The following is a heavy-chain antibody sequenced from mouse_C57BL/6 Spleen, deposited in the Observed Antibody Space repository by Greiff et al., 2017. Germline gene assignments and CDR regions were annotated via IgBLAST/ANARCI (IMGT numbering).Heavy chain of an antibody. CDR1: GFSFNTYA. D-gene: IGHD1-1*02. CDR3: VRHYGGSYAMDY. Sequence: EVQLVESGGGLVQPKGSLKLSCAASGFSFNTYAMNWVRQAPGKGLEWVARIRSKSNNYATYYADSVKDRFTISRDDSESMLYLQMNNFKTEDTAMYYCVRHYGGSYAMDYWGQGTSVTVSS. CDR2: IRSKSNNYAT. V-gene: IGHV10-1*01. J-gene: IGHJ4*01.